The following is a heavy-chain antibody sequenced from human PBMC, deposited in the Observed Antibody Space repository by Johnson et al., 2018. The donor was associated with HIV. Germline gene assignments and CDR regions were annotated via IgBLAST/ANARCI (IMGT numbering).Heavy chain of an antibody. CDR3: ARSYSSSWYGAFDI. CDR2: INWNGGST. V-gene: IGHV3-20*04. D-gene: IGHD6-13*01. Sequence: VQLVESGGGVVQPGGSLRLSCAASGFTFDDYGMSWVRQAPGKGLEWVSGINWNGGSTGYADSVKGRFTISRDNAKNSLYLQMNSLRAEDTAVYYCARSYSSSWYGAFDIWGQGTMVTVSS. J-gene: IGHJ3*02. CDR1: GFTFDDYG.